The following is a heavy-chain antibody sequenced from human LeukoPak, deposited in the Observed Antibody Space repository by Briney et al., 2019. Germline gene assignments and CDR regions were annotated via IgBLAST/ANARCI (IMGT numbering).Heavy chain of an antibody. Sequence: PSGGSLRLSCAASGFTFSTYEMNWVRQAPGKGLEWVSYISSRGSAIYYADSVKGRFTISRDIAKTSLYLQMNSLRAEDTAIYYCARDMEPDAFDIWGQGTMVTVSS. CDR3: ARDMEPDAFDI. CDR1: GFTFSTYE. D-gene: IGHD1-1*01. J-gene: IGHJ3*02. CDR2: ISSRGSAI. V-gene: IGHV3-48*03.